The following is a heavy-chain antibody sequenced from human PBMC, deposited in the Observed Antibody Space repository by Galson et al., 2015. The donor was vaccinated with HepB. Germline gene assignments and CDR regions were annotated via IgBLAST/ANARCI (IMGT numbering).Heavy chain of an antibody. Sequence: SLRLSCAASGFTFSSYAMHWVRQAPGKGLEYVSAISSNGGSTYYANSVKGRFTISRDNSKNTLYLQMGSLRAEDMAVYYCARAYCSGGSCYSSDAFDIWGQGTMVTVSS. J-gene: IGHJ3*02. CDR2: ISSNGGST. CDR3: ARAYCSGGSCYSSDAFDI. CDR1: GFTFSSYA. V-gene: IGHV3-64*01. D-gene: IGHD2-15*01.